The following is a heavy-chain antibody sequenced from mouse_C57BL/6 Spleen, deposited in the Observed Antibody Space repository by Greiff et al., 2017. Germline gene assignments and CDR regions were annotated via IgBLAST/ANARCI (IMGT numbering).Heavy chain of an antibody. J-gene: IGHJ2*01. CDR2: ISSGGDYI. CDR3: TREGDGSSPYYFDY. Sequence: EVMLVESGEGLVKPGGSLKLSCAASGFTFSSYAMSWVRQTPEKRLEWVAYISSGGDYIYYADTVKGRFTISRDNARNTLYLQMSSLKSEDTAMYSCTREGDGSSPYYFDYWGQGTTLTVSS. D-gene: IGHD1-1*01. CDR1: GFTFSSYA. V-gene: IGHV5-9-1*02.